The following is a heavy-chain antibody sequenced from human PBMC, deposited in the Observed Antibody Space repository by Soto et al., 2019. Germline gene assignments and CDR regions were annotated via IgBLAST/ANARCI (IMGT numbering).Heavy chain of an antibody. CDR3: TRARGTTVTPYNWFDP. Sequence: GGSLRLSCAASGFIFRNYAMSWVRQAPGKGLEWVSAISGSAGSRYYADSVKGRFTISRDDSKSIAYLQMNSLKTEDTAVYYCTRARGTTVTPYNWFDPWGQGTLVTVSS. J-gene: IGHJ5*02. D-gene: IGHD4-17*01. V-gene: IGHV3-23*01. CDR2: ISGSAGSR. CDR1: GFIFRNYA.